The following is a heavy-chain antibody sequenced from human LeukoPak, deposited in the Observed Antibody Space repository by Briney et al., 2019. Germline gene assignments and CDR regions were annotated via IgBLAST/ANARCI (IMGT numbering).Heavy chain of an antibody. Sequence: PSETLSLTCTVSGDSISTYYWSWIRQPPGKGLEWIGYIYYSGSTNYNPSLKSRVTISVDTSKNQFSLKLSSVTAADTAVYYCATMTTVFSTDYWGQGTLVTVSS. CDR3: ATMTTVFSTDY. J-gene: IGHJ4*02. V-gene: IGHV4-59*03. CDR1: GDSISTYY. D-gene: IGHD4-17*01. CDR2: IYYSGST.